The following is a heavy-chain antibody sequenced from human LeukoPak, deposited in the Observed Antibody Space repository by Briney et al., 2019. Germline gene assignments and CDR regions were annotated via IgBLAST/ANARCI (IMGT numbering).Heavy chain of an antibody. J-gene: IGHJ4*02. CDR3: AGPLLTYYSDSSAYS. CDR1: GGSISSYY. D-gene: IGHD3-22*01. CDR2: IYYSGST. Sequence: SETLSLTCTISGGSISSYYWSWIRQPPGKGLEWIGYIYYSGSTSYNPSLKSRVTISIDTSKNQFSLKLSSVTAADTAVYYCAGPLLTYYSDSSAYSWGQGTLVTVSS. V-gene: IGHV4-59*04.